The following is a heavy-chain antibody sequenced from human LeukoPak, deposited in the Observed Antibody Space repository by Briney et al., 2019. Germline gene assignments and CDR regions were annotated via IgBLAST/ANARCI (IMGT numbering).Heavy chain of an antibody. CDR1: GGSISGYY. CDR2: IYYSGST. J-gene: IGHJ4*02. Sequence: PSETLSLTCTVSGGSISGYYWSWIRQPPGKGLEWIGYIYYSGSTNYNPSLKSRVTISVDTSKNQFSLKLSSVTAADTAVYYCARSEWEVPFDYWGQGTLVTVSS. D-gene: IGHD1-26*01. V-gene: IGHV4-59*01. CDR3: ARSEWEVPFDY.